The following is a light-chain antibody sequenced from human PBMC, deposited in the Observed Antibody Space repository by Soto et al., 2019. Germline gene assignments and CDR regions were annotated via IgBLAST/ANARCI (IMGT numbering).Light chain of an antibody. Sequence: ALTQPASVSGSPGQSITISCTGTSSDVGGYNYVSWYQQHPGKAPKLLIYEVTYRPSGVSNRFSGSKSGNTASLTISGLQAEDEADYFCGSYTSSNTLVFGTGTKLTVL. CDR2: EVT. V-gene: IGLV2-14*03. CDR3: GSYTSSNTLV. CDR1: SSDVGGYNY. J-gene: IGLJ1*01.